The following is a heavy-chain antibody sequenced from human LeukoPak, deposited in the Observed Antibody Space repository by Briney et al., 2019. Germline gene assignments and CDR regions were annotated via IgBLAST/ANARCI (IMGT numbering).Heavy chain of an antibody. CDR3: AREKAYGDYEFASDY. CDR2: ISAYNGNT. V-gene: IGHV1-18*01. J-gene: IGHJ4*02. CDR1: GYTFTTYG. D-gene: IGHD4-17*01. Sequence: ASVKVSCKASGYTFTTYGISWVRQAPGQGLEWMGWISAYNGNTNYAQKFQGRVTMTTDTSTSTAYMELRSLRSEDTAVYYCAREKAYGDYEFASDYWGQGTLVTVSS.